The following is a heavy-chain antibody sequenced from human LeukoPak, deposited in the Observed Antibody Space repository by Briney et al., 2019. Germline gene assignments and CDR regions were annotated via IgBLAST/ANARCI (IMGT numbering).Heavy chain of an antibody. CDR1: GFTFSSYG. Sequence: GGSLRLSCAASGFTFSSYGMHWVRQAPGKGLEWVAVISYDGSNKYYADSVKGRFTISRDNSKNTLYLQMNSLRAEDTAVYYCAKDVYGSGGYSPIFDYWGQGTLVTVSS. CDR3: AKDVYGSGGYSPIFDY. V-gene: IGHV3-30*18. D-gene: IGHD3-10*01. CDR2: ISYDGSNK. J-gene: IGHJ4*02.